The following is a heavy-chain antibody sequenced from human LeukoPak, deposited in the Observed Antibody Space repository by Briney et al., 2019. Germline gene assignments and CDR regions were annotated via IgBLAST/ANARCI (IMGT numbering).Heavy chain of an antibody. CDR1: GFTFSNAW. V-gene: IGHV3-15*01. Sequence: GGSLRLSCAASGFTFSNAWMSWVRQAPGKGLEWVGRIKSKTDGGTTDYAAPVKGRFTISRDDSKNTLYLQMNSLKTEDTAVYYCTTDPGPVLWFGELAFDYWGQGTLVTVSS. J-gene: IGHJ4*02. D-gene: IGHD3-10*01. CDR2: IKSKTDGGTT. CDR3: TTDPGPVLWFGELAFDY.